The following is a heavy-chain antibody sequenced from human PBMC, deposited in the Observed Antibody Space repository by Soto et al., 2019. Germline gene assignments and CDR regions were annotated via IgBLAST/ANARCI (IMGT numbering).Heavy chain of an antibody. Sequence: GGSLRLSCAASGFTFSNYAMSWVRQAPGKGLEWVSAIGGSGDWTYYADSVKGRFTISRDNSKNTLSLQMNSLRAEDTAVYYCARDWYSSGDYWGQGTLVTVSS. D-gene: IGHD6-19*01. J-gene: IGHJ4*02. CDR1: GFTFSNYA. CDR3: ARDWYSSGDY. V-gene: IGHV3-23*01. CDR2: IGGSGDWT.